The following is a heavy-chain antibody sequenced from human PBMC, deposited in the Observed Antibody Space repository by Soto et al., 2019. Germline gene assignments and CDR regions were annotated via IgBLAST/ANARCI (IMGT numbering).Heavy chain of an antibody. J-gene: IGHJ4*02. CDR1: GFTFSSYA. CDR2: ISGSGGST. V-gene: IGHV3-23*01. Sequence: GGSLRLSCAASGFTFSSYAMSWVRQSPGKGLERVSAISGSGGSTYYADSVKGRFTISRDNSKNTLYLQMNSLRAEDTAVYYCAKRGHDILTGYYPYFDYWGQGTLVTVSS. D-gene: IGHD3-9*01. CDR3: AKRGHDILTGYYPYFDY.